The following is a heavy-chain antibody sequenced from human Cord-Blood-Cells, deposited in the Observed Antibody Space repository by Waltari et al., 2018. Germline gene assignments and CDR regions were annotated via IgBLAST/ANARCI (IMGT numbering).Heavy chain of an antibody. D-gene: IGHD3-10*01. Sequence: EVQLVQSGAEVKKPGESLKISCKGSGYSFTSYWISWVRQMPGKGLEWMGIIYPGDADTRYSPSFQGQVTIAADKSISTAYLQWSSLQSSDAAMYYGARRGHRFDYWGQGTLVTVSS. CDR3: ARRGHRFDY. CDR1: GYSFTSYW. CDR2: IYPGDADT. V-gene: IGHV5-51*03. J-gene: IGHJ4*02.